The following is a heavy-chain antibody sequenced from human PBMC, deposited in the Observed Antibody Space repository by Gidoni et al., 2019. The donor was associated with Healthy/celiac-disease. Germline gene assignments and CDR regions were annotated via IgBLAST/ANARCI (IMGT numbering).Heavy chain of an antibody. Sequence: QLQLQESCSGLVKPSQPLSLTCAVSGGSISSGGYSLRWIRQPPGKGLEWIGYIYHSGRTYYNQSLKSRGNISVDRCKNQFSLKLSSVTAADTAVYYCARSRDSSGYYYTGESLSFDYWGQGTLVTVSS. D-gene: IGHD3-22*01. J-gene: IGHJ4*02. CDR1: GGSISSGGYS. CDR3: ARSRDSSGYYYTGESLSFDY. V-gene: IGHV4-30-2*01. CDR2: IYHSGRT.